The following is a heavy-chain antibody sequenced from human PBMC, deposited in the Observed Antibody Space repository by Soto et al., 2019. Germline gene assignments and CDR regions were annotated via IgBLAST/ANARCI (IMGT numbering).Heavy chain of an antibody. CDR2: INHSGST. Sequence: KTSETLSLTCAVYGWSFSGYYWTWIRQPPGTGLEWIGEINHSGSTNYNPSLKSRVTIPVDTSKNQFSLKLSSVTAADTAVYYCARLNGYCISTNCYGYYGMDVWGQGTTVTVS. J-gene: IGHJ6*02. CDR1: GWSFSGYY. V-gene: IGHV4-34*01. CDR3: ARLNGYCISTNCYGYYGMDV. D-gene: IGHD2-2*01.